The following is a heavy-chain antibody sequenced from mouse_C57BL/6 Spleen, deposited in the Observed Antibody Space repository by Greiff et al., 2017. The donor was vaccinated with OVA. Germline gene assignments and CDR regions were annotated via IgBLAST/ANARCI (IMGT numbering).Heavy chain of an antibody. V-gene: IGHV3-6*01. J-gene: IGHJ1*03. D-gene: IGHD2-2*01. CDR3: ARDGGYDGYFDV. CDR1: GYSITSGYY. CDR2: ISYDGSN. Sequence: EVQLVESGPGLVKPSQSLSLTCSVTGYSITSGYYWNWIRQFPGNKLEWMGYISYDGSNNYNPSLKNRISITRDTSKNQFFLKLNSVTTEDTATYYCARDGGYDGYFDVWGTGTTVTVSS.